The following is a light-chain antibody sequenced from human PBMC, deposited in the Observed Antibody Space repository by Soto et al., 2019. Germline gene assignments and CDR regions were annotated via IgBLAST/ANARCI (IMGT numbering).Light chain of an antibody. Sequence: QVTQSPAARAAPLGRGGPITSRASQSIGSWLAWYQQKPGQAPKLLIFGASTLETGVPSRFSGSGSGTDFTLTISSLQPDDFATYYCQQYSDSSGAFGQGTKVDIK. J-gene: IGKJ1*01. CDR1: QSIGSW. V-gene: IGKV1-5*01. CDR2: GAS. CDR3: QQYSDSSGA.